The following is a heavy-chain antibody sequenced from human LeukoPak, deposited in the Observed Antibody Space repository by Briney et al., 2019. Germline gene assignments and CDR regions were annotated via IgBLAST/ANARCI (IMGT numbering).Heavy chain of an antibody. CDR3: ARTKADHDAFDI. D-gene: IGHD2-8*01. Sequence: ASVKVSCKASGYTFTSYDINWVQQATGQGLEWMGWMNPNSGNTGYAQKFQGRVTMTRNTSISTAYMELSSLRSEDTAVYYCARTKADHDAFDIWGQGTMVTVSS. V-gene: IGHV1-8*01. J-gene: IGHJ3*02. CDR2: MNPNSGNT. CDR1: GYTFTSYD.